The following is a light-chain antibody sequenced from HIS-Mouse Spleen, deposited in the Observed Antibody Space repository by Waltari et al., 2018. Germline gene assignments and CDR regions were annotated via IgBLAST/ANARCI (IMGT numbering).Light chain of an antibody. CDR1: SSDVGGYYL. V-gene: IGLV2-23*01. Sequence: QSAPTQPASVSGSPGPSITISCTGPSSDVGGYYLGSWYHQHPGKAPKLMIYEGSKRPSGVSNRFSGSKSGNTASLTISGLQAEDEADYYCCSYAGSSTWVFGGGTKLTVL. CDR3: CSYAGSSTWV. J-gene: IGLJ3*02. CDR2: EGS.